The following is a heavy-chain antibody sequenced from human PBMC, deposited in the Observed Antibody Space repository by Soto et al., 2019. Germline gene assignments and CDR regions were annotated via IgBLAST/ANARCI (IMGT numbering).Heavy chain of an antibody. CDR1: GYTFSNYY. Sequence: ASVKVSCKASGYTFSNYYIHWVRQAPGKGLEWMGGFDPEDGETIYAQKFQGRVTMTEDTSTDTAYMELSSLRSEDTAVYYCATAYYDTDIYYFDYWGQGTLVTVSS. J-gene: IGHJ4*02. CDR2: FDPEDGET. D-gene: IGHD3-22*01. V-gene: IGHV1-24*01. CDR3: ATAYYDTDIYYFDY.